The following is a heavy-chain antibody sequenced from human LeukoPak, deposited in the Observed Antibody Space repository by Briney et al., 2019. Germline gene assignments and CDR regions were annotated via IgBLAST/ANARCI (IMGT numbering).Heavy chain of an antibody. CDR1: GGSFSGYY. V-gene: IGHV4-34*01. Sequence: NPSETLSLTCAVYGGSFSGYYWSWIRQPPGKGLEWIGEINHSGSTNYNPSLKSRVTISVDTSKNQFSLKLSSVTAADTAVYYCARGPHYWGQGTLVTVSS. CDR2: INHSGST. J-gene: IGHJ4*02. CDR3: ARGPHY.